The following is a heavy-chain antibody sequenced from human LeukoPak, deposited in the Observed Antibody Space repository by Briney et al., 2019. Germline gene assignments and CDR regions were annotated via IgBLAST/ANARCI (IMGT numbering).Heavy chain of an antibody. V-gene: IGHV3-74*01. Sequence: GSLRLPCAASGFTFSNYMMHWVRQAPGKGLVWVSRIKSDGITITYAGSVKGRFTISRDNAKNTLYLQMNSLRAEDTAVYYCLRDLNWSLDQWGQGTLVTVSS. CDR1: GFTFSNYM. J-gene: IGHJ4*02. CDR3: LRDLNWSLDQ. D-gene: IGHD1-20*01. CDR2: IKSDGITI.